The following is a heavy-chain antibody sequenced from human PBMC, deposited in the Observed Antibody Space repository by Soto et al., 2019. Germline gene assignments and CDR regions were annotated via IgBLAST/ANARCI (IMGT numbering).Heavy chain of an antibody. Sequence: VQLVESGGGLIQPGGSLKLSCAASGFTVGNNYMSWVRQAPGKGLEWVSLIYSTGTTKYADSVKGRFTVSRDNAKNTLYLQMNSVRAEDTAVYYCAKDGRGSGSHYNSFGYWGQGTLVTVSS. CDR2: IYSTGTT. CDR1: GFTVGNNY. CDR3: AKDGRGSGSHYNSFGY. V-gene: IGHV3-53*01. J-gene: IGHJ4*02. D-gene: IGHD3-10*01.